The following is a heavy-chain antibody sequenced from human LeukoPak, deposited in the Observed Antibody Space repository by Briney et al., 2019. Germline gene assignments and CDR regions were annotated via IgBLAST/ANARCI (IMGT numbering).Heavy chain of an antibody. CDR3: ARGYCSGGSCNKGFDY. J-gene: IGHJ4*02. D-gene: IGHD2-15*01. V-gene: IGHV4-59*01. CDR1: GGSLSSYY. CDR2: IYYSGST. Sequence: SETLSLTCTVSGGSLSSYYWSWIRQPPGKGLEWIGYIYYSGSTNYNASLKSRVTISVDTSKNQFSLKLSSVTAADTAVYYCARGYCSGGSCNKGFDYWGQGTLVTVSS.